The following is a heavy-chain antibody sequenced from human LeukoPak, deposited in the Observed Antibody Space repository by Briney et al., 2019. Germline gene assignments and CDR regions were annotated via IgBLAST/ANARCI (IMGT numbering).Heavy chain of an antibody. CDR1: GYTFTGYY. D-gene: IGHD2-2*02. Sequence: ASVKVSCKASGYTFTGYYIHWVRQAPGQGLEWMGWINPNSGGTNYAQTFQGRVTMTRDTSISTAYMELSRLRSDDTPVYYCARDLVGYCSSTSCYTRNYWGQGTLVTVSS. CDR2: INPNSGGT. V-gene: IGHV1-2*02. J-gene: IGHJ4*02. CDR3: ARDLVGYCSSTSCYTRNY.